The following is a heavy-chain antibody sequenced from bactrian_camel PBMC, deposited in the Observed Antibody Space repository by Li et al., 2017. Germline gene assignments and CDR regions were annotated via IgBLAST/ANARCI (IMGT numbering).Heavy chain of an antibody. CDR1: GFAYSTYC. CDR2: IDADGAL. D-gene: IGHD3*01. V-gene: IGHV3S1*01. J-gene: IGHJ4*01. Sequence: VQLVESGGGPVEAGGSLKLSCTTSGFAYSTYCMGWFRQRPGKGREGVAAIDADGALNYADSAKGRFTISRDNAKNTLYLQMNSLKPEDTAMYYCAADEWGPTCYGLNSKYKGQGTQVTVS.